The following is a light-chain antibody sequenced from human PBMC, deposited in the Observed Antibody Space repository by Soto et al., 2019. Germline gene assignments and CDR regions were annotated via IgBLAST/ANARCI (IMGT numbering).Light chain of an antibody. CDR3: QQYYSAPMT. V-gene: IGKV4-1*01. J-gene: IGKJ5*01. CDR2: WAS. CDR1: QSILFSSNNKNY. Sequence: DIVMTQSPDSLAVSLGERATINCKSSQSILFSSNNKNYLAWYQQKAGQPPKLLIYWASTRESGVPDRFSGSGSRTDFTLTISSLQAEDVAVYHCQQYYSAPMTFGQGTRLEIK.